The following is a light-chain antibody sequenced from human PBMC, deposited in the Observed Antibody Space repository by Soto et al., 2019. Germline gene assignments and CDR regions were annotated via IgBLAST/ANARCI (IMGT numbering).Light chain of an antibody. CDR1: QSISTW. CDR2: DAS. V-gene: IGKV1-5*01. Sequence: DLQMTRSPSTLSASVGDSVTITCRASQSISTWLAWYQQKPGNAPKLLIFDASNLESGVPSRFSGSGSGTEFTLTIDSLQPDDFATYYCQQYNSDSRTFGQGTELDIK. J-gene: IGKJ1*01. CDR3: QQYNSDSRT.